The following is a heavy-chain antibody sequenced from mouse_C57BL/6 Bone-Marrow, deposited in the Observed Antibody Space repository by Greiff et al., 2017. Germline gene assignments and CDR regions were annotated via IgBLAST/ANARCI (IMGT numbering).Heavy chain of an antibody. D-gene: IGHD1-1*01. CDR3: ARYIATTVVGAMDY. V-gene: IGHV7-3*01. J-gene: IGHJ4*01. Sequence: EVKVVESGGGLVQPGGSLSLSCAASGFTFTDYYMSWVRQPPGKALEWLGFIRNKANGYTTEYSASVTGRFSISRHNSQSILYLQMNALRAEDSATYYCARYIATTVVGAMDYWGKGTSVTVAS. CDR1: GFTFTDYY. CDR2: IRNKANGYTT.